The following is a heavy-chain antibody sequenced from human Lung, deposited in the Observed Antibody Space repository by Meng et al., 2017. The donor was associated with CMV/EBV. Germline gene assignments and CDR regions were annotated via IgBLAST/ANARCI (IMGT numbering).Heavy chain of an antibody. D-gene: IGHD3-22*01. CDR2: IFYRGNT. V-gene: IGHV4-39*01. Sequence: SXTXSLXXTVSGGPISSSDYYWGWIRQPPGKGLEWIGTIFYRGNTYYNPSLKSRVTISVDTSKNQFSLKLSSVTAADTAVYYCARHRDSSVHYFGWFDPWXQGTXVPVSS. J-gene: IGHJ5*02. CDR3: ARHRDSSVHYFGWFDP. CDR1: GGPISSSDYY.